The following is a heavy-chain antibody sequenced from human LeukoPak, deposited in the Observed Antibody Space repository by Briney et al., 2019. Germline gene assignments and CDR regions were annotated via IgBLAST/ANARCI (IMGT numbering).Heavy chain of an antibody. CDR2: IYSGGGT. V-gene: IGHV3-53*01. Sequence: GGSLRLSCAASGFTVSSIYMSWVRQAPGKGLEWVSVIYSGGGTGYADSVKGRFTISRDNSKNTLYVQVNSLGTEDTAAYYCAKGSYYDSSGSFYFDYWGQGTLVTVSS. J-gene: IGHJ4*02. CDR1: GFTVSSIY. D-gene: IGHD3-22*01. CDR3: AKGSYYDSSGSFYFDY.